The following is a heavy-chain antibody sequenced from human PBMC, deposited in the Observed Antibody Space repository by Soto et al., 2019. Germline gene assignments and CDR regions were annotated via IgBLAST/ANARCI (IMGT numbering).Heavy chain of an antibody. CDR1: GGSISGYY. CDR2: MYNTGST. Sequence: SETLSLTCTVSGGSISGYYWSWIRQPPGKGLEWIGYMYNTGSTVYNPSFKSRVTISVDTSKNPFSLKLNSVTAADTAVYYCARDLWGYCGTDCYPLDVWGQGTTVTVSS. D-gene: IGHD2-21*02. J-gene: IGHJ6*02. V-gene: IGHV4-59*01. CDR3: ARDLWGYCGTDCYPLDV.